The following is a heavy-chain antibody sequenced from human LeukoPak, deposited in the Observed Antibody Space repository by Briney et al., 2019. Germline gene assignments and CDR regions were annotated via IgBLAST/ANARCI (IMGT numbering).Heavy chain of an antibody. CDR2: IYYSGST. J-gene: IGHJ4*02. Sequence: KPSETLSLTCTVSGGSISSSSYYWGWIRQPPGKGLEWIGSIYYSGSTYYNPSLKSRVTISVDTSKNQFSLKLSSVTAADTAVYYCARDRAVGDYSNWGQGTLVTVSS. CDR3: ARDRAVGDYSN. CDR1: GGSISSSSYY. D-gene: IGHD4-17*01. V-gene: IGHV4-39*07.